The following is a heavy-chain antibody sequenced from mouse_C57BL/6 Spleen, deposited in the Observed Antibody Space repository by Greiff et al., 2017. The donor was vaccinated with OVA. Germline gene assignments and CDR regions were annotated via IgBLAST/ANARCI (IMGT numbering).Heavy chain of an antibody. Sequence: EVQVVESGGDLVKPGGSLKLSCAASGFTFSSYGMSWVRQTPDKRLEWVATISSGGSYTYYPDSVKGRFTISRDNAKNTLYLQMSSLKSEDTAMYYCARNEEYFDVWGTGTTVTVSS. CDR1: GFTFSSYG. CDR2: ISSGGSYT. CDR3: ARNEEYFDV. V-gene: IGHV5-6*01. J-gene: IGHJ1*03.